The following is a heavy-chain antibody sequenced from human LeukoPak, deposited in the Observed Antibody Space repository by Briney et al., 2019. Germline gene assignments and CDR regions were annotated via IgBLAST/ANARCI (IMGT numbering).Heavy chain of an antibody. J-gene: IGHJ4*02. CDR3: ARKCDGDCYDY. CDR1: GFIFSSYA. CDR2: ISYDGRNE. D-gene: IGHD2-21*02. Sequence: GGSLRLSCAASGFIFSSYAMHWVRQAPGKGLEWLAVISYDGRNEYYADSVKGRFTISRDNSKNTLYLQMNSLRVEDTAVYYCARKCDGDCYDYWGQGTLVTVSS. V-gene: IGHV3-30*04.